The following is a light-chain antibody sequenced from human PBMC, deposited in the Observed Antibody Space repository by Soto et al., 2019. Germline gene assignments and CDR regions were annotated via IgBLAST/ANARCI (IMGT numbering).Light chain of an antibody. CDR1: QNISTY. CDR2: AAF. J-gene: IGKJ2*01. Sequence: DIQMTQSPSSLSASVGDRVTITCRASQNISTYLNWYQQKPGKAPNLLIYAAFSLQSGVPSRFSGSGSGTDFTLTIISLQPEDFATYYCQQSYTAPMYTFGQGTKLEIK. V-gene: IGKV1-39*01. CDR3: QQSYTAPMYT.